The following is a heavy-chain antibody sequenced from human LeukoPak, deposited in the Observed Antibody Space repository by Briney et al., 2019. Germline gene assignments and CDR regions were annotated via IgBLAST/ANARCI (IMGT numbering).Heavy chain of an antibody. CDR3: ARYGITIVRGGKYYFDS. CDR1: GGSISGYF. Sequence: PSETLSLTRTVSGGSISGYFWSWIRQPPGKRLEWIGYIHYSGSTNYNPSLNSRVTISVDTSKNQFSLRLSSVTAADTAVYYCARYGITIVRGGKYYFDSWGQGTLVTVSS. J-gene: IGHJ4*02. V-gene: IGHV4-59*08. CDR2: IHYSGST. D-gene: IGHD3-10*01.